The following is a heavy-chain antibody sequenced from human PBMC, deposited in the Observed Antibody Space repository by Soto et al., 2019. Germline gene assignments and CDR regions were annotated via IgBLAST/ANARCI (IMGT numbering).Heavy chain of an antibody. Sequence: ASEKVSCKASGSNLCAYYTYWVRQAPGRRLEWVVLMDPITLSTDYEERLRDRVTMTSHTSINTAYMELRRLRSDDTHTCFCARGRDAASQFCSPHGRDVWGQGSTVSVSS. CDR2: MDPITLST. D-gene: IGHD2-15*01. CDR3: ARGRDAASQFCSPHGRDV. J-gene: IGHJ6*01. CDR1: GSNLCAYY. V-gene: IGHV1-2*02.